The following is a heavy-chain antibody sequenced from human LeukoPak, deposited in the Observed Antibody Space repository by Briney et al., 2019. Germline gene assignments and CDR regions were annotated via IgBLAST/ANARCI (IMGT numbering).Heavy chain of an antibody. Sequence: PGASLRLSCVASGFTFRDYSMAWVRQLPGGGLEWVSAIARDDFTVYPDPLKGRFTISRDNSRNTLYLQMNTLRAEDTAVYYCVKERDRGTEVADDFDFWGQGTLVTVSS. CDR3: VKERDRGTEVADDFDF. CDR1: GFTFRDYS. V-gene: IGHV3-23*01. D-gene: IGHD6-19*01. J-gene: IGHJ4*02. CDR2: IARDDFT.